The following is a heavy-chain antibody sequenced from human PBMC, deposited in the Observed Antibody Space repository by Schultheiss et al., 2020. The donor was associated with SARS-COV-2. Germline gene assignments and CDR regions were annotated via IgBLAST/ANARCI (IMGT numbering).Heavy chain of an antibody. Sequence: ASVKVSCKASGYTFNGYSINWVRQASGQGLEWMGWMHPHSGNTGHAQKFQGRVTMTSNSSISTVYMELSSLRSDDTAVYYCARGTPSGDYEDWGQGTLVTVSS. CDR2: MHPHSGNT. CDR3: ARGTPSGDYED. D-gene: IGHD4-17*01. J-gene: IGHJ4*02. CDR1: GYTFNGYS. V-gene: IGHV1-8*01.